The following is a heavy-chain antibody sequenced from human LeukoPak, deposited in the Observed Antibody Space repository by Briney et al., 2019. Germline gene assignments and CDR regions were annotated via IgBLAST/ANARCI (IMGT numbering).Heavy chain of an antibody. J-gene: IGHJ4*02. D-gene: IGHD3-10*01. CDR3: VAMLRGVGY. V-gene: IGHV3-72*01. CDR2: IRNKVNSHTT. Sequence: GGSLRLSCAASEFTFSDHYMDWVRQAPGKGLEWVGRIRNKVNSHTTEYSASVKGRFTISRDDSTNSVYLQMNSLKTEDTAVYYCVAMLRGVGYWGQGTLVTVSS. CDR1: EFTFSDHY.